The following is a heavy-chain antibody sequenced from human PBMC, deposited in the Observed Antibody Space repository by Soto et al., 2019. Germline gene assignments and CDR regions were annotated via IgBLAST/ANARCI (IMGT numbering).Heavy chain of an antibody. V-gene: IGHV1-8*01. CDR2: MNPNTGNS. J-gene: IGHJ4*02. Sequence: ASVKVSCKASGYTFTSYDIYWVRQATGQGLEWMGWMNPNTGNSGYAQRFQGRVTMTSDTSISTAHMELSSLRSEDTAVYYCARRAETNGWNGFGADKYYFDFWGQGTLVTVS. CDR1: GYTFTSYD. D-gene: IGHD1-1*01. CDR3: ARRAETNGWNGFGADKYYFDF.